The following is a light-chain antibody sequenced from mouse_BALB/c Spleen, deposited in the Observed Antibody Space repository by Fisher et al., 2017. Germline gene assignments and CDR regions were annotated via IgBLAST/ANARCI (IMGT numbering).Light chain of an antibody. CDR2: LTS. Sequence: IVLTQSTAIMSASPGEKVTMTCSASSSVSYMYWYQQKPRSSPKPWIYLTSNLASGVPVRFSGSGSGTSYSLTISSMEAEDAATYYCQQWSSYPLTFGSGTKLEIK. CDR3: QQWSSYPLT. CDR1: SSVSY. V-gene: IGKV4-68*01. J-gene: IGKJ4*01.